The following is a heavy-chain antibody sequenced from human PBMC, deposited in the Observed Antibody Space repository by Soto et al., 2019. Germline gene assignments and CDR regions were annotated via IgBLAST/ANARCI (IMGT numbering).Heavy chain of an antibody. CDR3: AKAPARRCISTSCSNWFDP. D-gene: IGHD2-2*01. CDR2: ISGSGGST. J-gene: IGHJ5*02. CDR1: GFTFSSYA. V-gene: IGHV3-23*01. Sequence: GSLRLSCAASGFTFSSYAMSWVRQAPGKGLEWVSAISGSGGSTYYADSVKGRFTISRDNSKNTLYLQMNSLRAEDTAVYYCAKAPARRCISTSCSNWFDPWGQGTLVTVSS.